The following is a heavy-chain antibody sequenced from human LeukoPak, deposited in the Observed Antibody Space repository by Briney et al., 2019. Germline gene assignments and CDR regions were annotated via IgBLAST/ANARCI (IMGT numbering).Heavy chain of an antibody. D-gene: IGHD3-10*01. J-gene: IGHJ4*02. Sequence: SETLSLTCTVSGGSISSSSYYWGWIRQPPGKGLEWIGSIYYSGSTYYNPSLKSRVTISVDTSKNQFSLKLSSVTAADTAVYYCARGGPVGYYGSGSIKVWGQGTLVTVSS. V-gene: IGHV4-39*07. CDR3: ARGGPVGYYGSGSIKV. CDR2: IYYSGST. CDR1: GGSISSSSYY.